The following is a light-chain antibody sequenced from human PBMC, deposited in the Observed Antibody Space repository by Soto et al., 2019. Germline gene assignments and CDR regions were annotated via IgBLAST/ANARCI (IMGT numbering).Light chain of an antibody. V-gene: IGKV1-39*01. Sequence: DIQMTQSPPSLSASVGDRVTITCRASQTITSYLNWFQQKPGKAPKLLIYATSTLQSGVPSRFSGSGSGTDFTLTISSLQPEDSATYFCQRSYSALMWTFGQGTKVDIK. CDR2: ATS. CDR1: QTITSY. CDR3: QRSYSALMWT. J-gene: IGKJ1*01.